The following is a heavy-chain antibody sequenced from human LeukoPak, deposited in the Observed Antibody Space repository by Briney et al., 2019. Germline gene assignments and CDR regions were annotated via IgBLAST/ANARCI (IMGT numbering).Heavy chain of an antibody. CDR3: ARVRSWYLPNWFDP. D-gene: IGHD6-13*01. CDR2: MNPNSGNT. Sequence: ASVKVSCKASGYTFTSYDINWVRQATGQGLGWMGWMNPNSGNTGYAQKFQGRVTMTRNTSISTAYMELSSLRSEDTAVYYCARVRSWYLPNWFDPWGQGTLVTVSS. V-gene: IGHV1-8*01. CDR1: GYTFTSYD. J-gene: IGHJ5*02.